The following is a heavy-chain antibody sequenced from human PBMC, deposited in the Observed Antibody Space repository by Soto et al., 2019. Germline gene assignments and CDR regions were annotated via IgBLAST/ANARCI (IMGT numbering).Heavy chain of an antibody. D-gene: IGHD2-8*01. Sequence: GGSLRLSCAASGFAVSSKYMTWVRQAPGKGLEWVSVIYGGGTTYYADSVKGRFTISRDTSKNTLYLQMNSLRAEDTAVYYCASLLVDAVNYFAYWGQGTLVTVSS. CDR1: GFAVSSKY. CDR3: ASLLVDAVNYFAY. V-gene: IGHV3-53*01. CDR2: IYGGGTT. J-gene: IGHJ4*02.